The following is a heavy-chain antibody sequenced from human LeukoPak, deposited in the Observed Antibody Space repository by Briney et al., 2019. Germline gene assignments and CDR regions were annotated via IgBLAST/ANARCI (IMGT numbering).Heavy chain of an antibody. CDR1: GYSFTTYG. CDR3: ARGSGSRIFYVLDI. D-gene: IGHD2/OR15-2a*01. Sequence: ASLKVSCKASGYSFTTYGLTWVRQAPGQGLEWMGWITPHNGNTLYAQKLQGRVTMTADTSTSTPYMELRSLRSDDTAEYYCARGSGSRIFYVLDIWGEGTMVTVSS. V-gene: IGHV1-18*01. CDR2: ITPHNGNT. J-gene: IGHJ3*02.